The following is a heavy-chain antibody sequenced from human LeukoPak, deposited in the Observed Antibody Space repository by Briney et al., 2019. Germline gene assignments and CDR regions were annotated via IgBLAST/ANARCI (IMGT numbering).Heavy chain of an antibody. CDR1: CGSISSYY. J-gene: IGHJ3*02. D-gene: IGHD1-26*01. CDR3: ARQDSGTYLNPLDI. CDR2: IYYTGST. Sequence: SETLSLTCIVACGSISSYYWGWIRQPPGEGLEWIGYIYYTGSTNYNPSLKSRVTISVDTPKNQLSLKLRSVTAADTAVYYCARQDSGTYLNPLDIWGQGTVVTVSS. V-gene: IGHV4-59*08.